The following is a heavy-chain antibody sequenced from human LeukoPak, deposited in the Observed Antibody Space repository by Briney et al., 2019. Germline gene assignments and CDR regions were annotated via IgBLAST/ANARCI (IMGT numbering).Heavy chain of an antibody. D-gene: IGHD2-2*01. CDR2: ISGIGGGTT. V-gene: IGHV3-23*01. J-gene: IGHJ4*02. CDR1: GFTFNSYA. Sequence: GGSLRLSCAASGFTFNSYAMNWVRQAPGKGLEWVSAISGIGGGTTYYADSVKGRFTISRDKSKNTLYLQMNSLTAEDTAVYYCARDRGGVYCSSTSCYDYFDQWGQGTPVTVSS. CDR3: ARDRGGVYCSSTSCYDYFDQ.